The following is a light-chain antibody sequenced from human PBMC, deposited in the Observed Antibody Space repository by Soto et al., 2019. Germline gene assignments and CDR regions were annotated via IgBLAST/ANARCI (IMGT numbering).Light chain of an antibody. CDR3: QQYGSIPWT. CDR2: DAS. V-gene: IGKV3-20*01. CDR1: ESVVSNY. Sequence: EIVLTQSPGTLSLSQGERATLSCRATESVVSNYLAWYQLKPGQAPRLLIYDASSRATGIPDRFSGSGSGTDFTLTISRLEPEDFAVYYCQQYGSIPWTFGQGTKVEIK. J-gene: IGKJ1*01.